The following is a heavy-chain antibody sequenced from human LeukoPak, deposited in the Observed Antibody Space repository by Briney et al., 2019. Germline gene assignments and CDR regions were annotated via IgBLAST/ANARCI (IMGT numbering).Heavy chain of an antibody. J-gene: IGHJ3*02. D-gene: IGHD6-19*01. V-gene: IGHV3-74*01. CDR2: ISSDGSST. Sequence: GGSLRLSCAASGFTFSSNWMHWVRQAPGKGLVWVSRISSDGSSTTYADSVKGRFTISRDNAKNTLYLQMNSLRAEDTAVYHCARVTVPGPWNAFDMWGQGTMVTVSS. CDR3: ARVTVPGPWNAFDM. CDR1: GFTFSSNW.